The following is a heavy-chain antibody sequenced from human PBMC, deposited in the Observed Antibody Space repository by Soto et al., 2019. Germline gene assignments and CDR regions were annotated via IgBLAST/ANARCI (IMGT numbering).Heavy chain of an antibody. CDR3: PEAKERGAYHSDFDS. V-gene: IGHV3-23*01. Sequence: WGSLRISWVPSVFTFGTYAMPRVRQAPGKGLEWVSTITCGNTYYAASVKGRFTISRDNYKNTLYLQISSLRAEDTALYYCPEAKERGAYHSDFDSWGQGTMVTVSS. J-gene: IGHJ4*02. CDR2: ITCGNT. D-gene: IGHD2-2*01. CDR1: VFTFGTYA.